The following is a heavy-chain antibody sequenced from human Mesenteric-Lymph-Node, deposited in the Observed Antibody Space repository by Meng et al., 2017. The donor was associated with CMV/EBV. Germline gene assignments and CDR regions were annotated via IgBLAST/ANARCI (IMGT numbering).Heavy chain of an antibody. Sequence: GESLKISCAASGFTFSSYGMHWVRQAPGKGLEWVAIVWYDGSKKYYADSVKGRFTISKDNSKNTLYLQMNSLRAEDTAMYYCARCGSGTYNNWPLDFWGQGTLVTVSS. CDR1: GFTFSSYG. J-gene: IGHJ4*02. CDR3: ARCGSGTYNNWPLDF. V-gene: IGHV3-33*01. CDR2: VWYDGSKK. D-gene: IGHD3-10*01.